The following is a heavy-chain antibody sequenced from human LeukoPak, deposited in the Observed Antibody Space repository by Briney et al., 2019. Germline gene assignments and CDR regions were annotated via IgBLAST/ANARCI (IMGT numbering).Heavy chain of an antibody. CDR3: ARSGSSWYSYFDY. D-gene: IGHD6-13*01. V-gene: IGHV3-30*03. Sequence: GGSLRLSCAASGFTFSSYGMHWVRQAPGKGLEWVAAISYDESNKYYADSVKGRFTISRDNSKNTLYLQMNSLRAEDTAVYYCARSGSSWYSYFDYWGQGALVTVSS. CDR2: ISYDESNK. CDR1: GFTFSSYG. J-gene: IGHJ4*02.